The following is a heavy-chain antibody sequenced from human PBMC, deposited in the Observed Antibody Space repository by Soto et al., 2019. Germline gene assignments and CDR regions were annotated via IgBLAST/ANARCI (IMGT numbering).Heavy chain of an antibody. V-gene: IGHV3-74*01. J-gene: IGHJ5*02. CDR2: INGDGRTT. D-gene: IGHD4-17*01. CDR1: GFTFSGYW. CDR3: ARAAYGEYWFDP. Sequence: EVQLVESGGGVVPPGGSLRLSCAASGFTFSGYWMHWVRQAPGKGLMWVSRINGDGRTTNYADSVKGRFTISRGNAKNTLYLQMNSLRAEDTAVYYCARAAYGEYWFDPWGQGTLVTVSS.